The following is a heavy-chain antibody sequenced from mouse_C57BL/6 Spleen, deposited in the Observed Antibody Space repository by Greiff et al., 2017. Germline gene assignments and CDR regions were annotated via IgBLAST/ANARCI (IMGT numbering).Heavy chain of an antibody. J-gene: IGHJ4*01. CDR3: ALTAQAPGYAMDY. Sequence: QVQLQQPGAELVRPGSSVKLSCKAPGYTFTSYWMHWVKQRPIQGLEWIGNIDPSDSETHYNQKFKDKATLTVDKSSSTAYMPLSSLTSEDSAVYYCALTAQAPGYAMDYWGQGTSVTVSS. CDR2: IDPSDSET. V-gene: IGHV1-52*01. CDR1: GYTFTSYW. D-gene: IGHD3-2*02.